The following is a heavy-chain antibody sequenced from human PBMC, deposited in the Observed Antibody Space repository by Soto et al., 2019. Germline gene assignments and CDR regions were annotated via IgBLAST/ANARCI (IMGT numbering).Heavy chain of an antibody. J-gene: IGHJ4*02. V-gene: IGHV3-11*03. CDR2: ISPGSRYP. CDR3: GKAGEMTNFYLDY. D-gene: IGHD7-27*01. Sequence: PGGSLRLSCAGSGFTFGDSYLSCIRQAPGKGLEWLSYISPGSRYPAYADSVKGRFTISRDNAKNTLYLRMNSLRGDDTAEYYCGKAGEMTNFYLDYLGQGTLVTVSS. CDR1: GFTFGDSY.